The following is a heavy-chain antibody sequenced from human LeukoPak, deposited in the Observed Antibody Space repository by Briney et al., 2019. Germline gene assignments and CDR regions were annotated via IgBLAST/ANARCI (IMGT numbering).Heavy chain of an antibody. CDR3: ERGPPNYDYVWGSVHNYYGMDV. D-gene: IGHD3-16*01. J-gene: IGHJ6*02. Sequence: SQTLSLTRIVPLGSLSSGSYYGGCIRHPAGEGLEWIGCIYTSGRTTYNPSLKSRVAISVDTSKNQFSLNLSSVTAPDTAVYYCERGPPNYDYVWGSVHNYYGMDVWGQGTTVTVSS. CDR2: IYTSGRT. CDR1: LGSLSSGSYY. V-gene: IGHV4-61*02.